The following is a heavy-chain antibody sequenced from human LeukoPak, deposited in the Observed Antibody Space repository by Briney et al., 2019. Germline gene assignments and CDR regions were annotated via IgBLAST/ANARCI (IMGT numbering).Heavy chain of an antibody. CDR3: ARGGPIFGVARWPWAG. CDR2: INHSGST. CDR1: GGSFSGYY. Sequence: PSETPSLTCAVYGGSFSGYYWSWIRQPPGKGLEWIGEINHSGSTNYNPSLKSRVTISVDTSKNQFSLKLSSVTAADTAVYYCARGGPIFGVARWPWAGWGQGTLVTVSS. V-gene: IGHV4-34*01. D-gene: IGHD3-3*01. J-gene: IGHJ4*02.